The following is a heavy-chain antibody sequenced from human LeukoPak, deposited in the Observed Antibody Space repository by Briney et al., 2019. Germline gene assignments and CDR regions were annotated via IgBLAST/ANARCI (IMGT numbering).Heavy chain of an antibody. CDR2: INPNSGGT. CDR1: GYTFTGYY. Sequence: ASVKVSCKASGYTFTGYYMHWVRQAPGQGLEWMGWINPNSGGTNYAQKFQGRVTMTRDTSISTAYMELSRLRSDDTAVYYCARDPGRYCSSTSCYPFAYNWFDPWGQGTLVTVSS. V-gene: IGHV1-2*02. J-gene: IGHJ5*02. D-gene: IGHD2-2*01. CDR3: ARDPGRYCSSTSCYPFAYNWFDP.